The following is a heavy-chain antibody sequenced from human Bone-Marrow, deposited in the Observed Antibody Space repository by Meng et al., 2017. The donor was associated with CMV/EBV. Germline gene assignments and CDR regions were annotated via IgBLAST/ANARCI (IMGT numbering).Heavy chain of an antibody. Sequence: GESLKISCAASGFTFSSYGMHWVRQAPGKGLEWVAFIRYDGSNKYYADSVKGRFTISRDNSKNTLYLQMISLRPEDTAVYYCARSLAAAANYYHGMDVWGQGTTVTVSS. D-gene: IGHD6-25*01. CDR2: IRYDGSNK. V-gene: IGHV3-30*02. CDR3: ARSLAAAANYYHGMDV. CDR1: GFTFSSYG. J-gene: IGHJ6*02.